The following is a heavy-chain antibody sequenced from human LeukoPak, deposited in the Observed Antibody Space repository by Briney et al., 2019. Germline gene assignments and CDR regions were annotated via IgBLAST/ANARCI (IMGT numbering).Heavy chain of an antibody. Sequence: PSQTLSLTCTVSGXSISSGDYYWSWIRQSPGKGLEWIGFIYYNGRTNHNPSLKSRVTISTDTSKNQFSLNLSSMTAADTAVYYCGRSSAPIWGGFDSWGQGALVTVSS. CDR3: GRSSAPIWGGFDS. CDR1: GXSISSGDYY. CDR2: IYYNGRT. D-gene: IGHD7-27*01. V-gene: IGHV4-30-4*01. J-gene: IGHJ4*02.